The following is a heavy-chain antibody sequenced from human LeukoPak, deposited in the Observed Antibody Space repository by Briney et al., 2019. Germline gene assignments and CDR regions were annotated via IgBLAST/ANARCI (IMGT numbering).Heavy chain of an antibody. CDR1: GYNFRHYG. J-gene: IGHJ4*02. CDR2: ISGGYNGDS. V-gene: IGHV1-18*01. Sequence: ASVKVSCKTSGYNFRHYGISWVRQAPGQGLEWMAWISGGYNGDSNYALKLRGRLTMTTETSTSTAYMELRSLRSDDTAVYYCARDEKKYCSGGSCPAYFDYWGQGTLVTVSS. D-gene: IGHD2-15*01. CDR3: ARDEKKYCSGGSCPAYFDY.